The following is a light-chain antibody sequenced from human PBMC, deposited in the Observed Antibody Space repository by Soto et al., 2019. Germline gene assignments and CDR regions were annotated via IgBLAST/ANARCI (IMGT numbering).Light chain of an antibody. Sequence: QSVLTQPPSVSGAPGQRVTISCTGSSSNIGAGYDVHWYQQFPGTAPKLLIYGNINRPSGVPDRFSGSKSGTSASLAITGLQAEDEADYYCQSYDSSLSGSGVVFGGGTKLTV. V-gene: IGLV1-40*01. CDR1: SSNIGAGYD. J-gene: IGLJ2*01. CDR2: GNI. CDR3: QSYDSSLSGSGVV.